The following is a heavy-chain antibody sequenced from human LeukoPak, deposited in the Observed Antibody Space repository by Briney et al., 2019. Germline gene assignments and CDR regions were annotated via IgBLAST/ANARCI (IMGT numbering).Heavy chain of an antibody. J-gene: IGHJ4*02. CDR2: IYSGGST. Sequence: GGSLRLSCAASGFTVSSNYISWVRQAPGKGLEWVSVIYSGGSTYYADSVKGRFTISRDNSKNTLYLQMNSLRAEDTAVYYCARDKYDFWSGLTRDYWGQGTLVTVSS. CDR3: ARDKYDFWSGLTRDY. CDR1: GFTVSSNY. V-gene: IGHV3-53*01. D-gene: IGHD3-3*01.